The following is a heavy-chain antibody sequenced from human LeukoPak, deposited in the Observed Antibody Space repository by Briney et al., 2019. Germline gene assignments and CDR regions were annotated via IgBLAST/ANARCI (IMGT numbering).Heavy chain of an antibody. CDR1: GFTFRTYG. Sequence: GGSLRLSCAASGFTFRTYGMHWVRQAPGKGLEWVAVIWYDGSNKYYADSVKGRFIISRDNSKNTLYLQMNSLRAEDTAVYYCARGNYDNSGFLDYWGQGTLVTVSS. CDR2: IWYDGSNK. D-gene: IGHD3-22*01. CDR3: ARGNYDNSGFLDY. V-gene: IGHV3-33*01. J-gene: IGHJ4*02.